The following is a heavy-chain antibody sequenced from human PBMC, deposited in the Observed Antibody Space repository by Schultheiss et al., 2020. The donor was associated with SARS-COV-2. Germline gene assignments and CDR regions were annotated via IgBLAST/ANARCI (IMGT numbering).Heavy chain of an antibody. CDR1: GFTFSSYS. J-gene: IGHJ4*02. CDR3: AVFLRGPYYFDY. CDR2: INHSGST. Sequence: GSLRLSCAASGFTFSSYSMNWVRQAPGKGLEWIGEINHSGSTNYNPSLKSRVTMSVDTSKNQFSLKLSSVTAADTAVYYCAVFLRGPYYFDYWGQGTLVTVSS. V-gene: IGHV4-34*08.